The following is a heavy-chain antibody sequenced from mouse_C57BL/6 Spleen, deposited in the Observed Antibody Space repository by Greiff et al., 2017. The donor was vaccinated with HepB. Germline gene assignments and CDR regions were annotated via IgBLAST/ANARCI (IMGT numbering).Heavy chain of an antibody. J-gene: IGHJ1*03. D-gene: IGHD2-1*01. CDR1: GFTFSDYG. CDR3: ARQHGTYWYFDV. V-gene: IGHV5-15*01. Sequence: EVKLVESGGGLVQPGGSLKLSCAASGFTFSDYGMAWVRQAPRKGPEWVAFISNLAYSIYYADTVTGRFTISRENAKNTLYLEMSSLRSEDTAMYYCARQHGTYWYFDVWGTGTTVTVSS. CDR2: ISNLAYSI.